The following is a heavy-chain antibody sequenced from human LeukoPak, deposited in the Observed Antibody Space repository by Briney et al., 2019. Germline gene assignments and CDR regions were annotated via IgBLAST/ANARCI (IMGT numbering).Heavy chain of an antibody. D-gene: IGHD3-22*01. CDR1: GFTFSDYY. CDR2: ISSSGSTI. Sequence: GGSLRLSCAASGFTFSDYYMSWIRQAPGKGLEWVSYISSSGSTIYYADSVKGRFTISRDNSKNTLYLQMNSLRAEDTAVYYCAREAPYYYDSSGYFDYWGQGTLVTVSS. V-gene: IGHV3-11*01. CDR3: AREAPYYYDSSGYFDY. J-gene: IGHJ4*02.